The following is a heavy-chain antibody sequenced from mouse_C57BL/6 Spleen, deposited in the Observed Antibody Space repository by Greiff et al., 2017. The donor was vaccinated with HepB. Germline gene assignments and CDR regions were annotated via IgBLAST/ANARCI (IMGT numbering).Heavy chain of an antibody. CDR3: ARSTGTGYFDV. Sequence: VKLQQPGAELVMPGASVKLSCKASGYTFTSYWMHWVKQRPGQGLEWIGEIDPSDSYTNYNQKFKGKSTLTVDKSSSTAYMQLSSLTSEDSAVYYCARSTGTGYFDVWGTGTTVTVSS. J-gene: IGHJ1*03. CDR1: GYTFTSYW. D-gene: IGHD4-1*01. V-gene: IGHV1-69*01. CDR2: IDPSDSYT.